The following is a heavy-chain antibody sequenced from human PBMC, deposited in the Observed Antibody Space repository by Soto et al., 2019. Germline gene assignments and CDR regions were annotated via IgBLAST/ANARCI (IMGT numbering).Heavy chain of an antibody. CDR1: GFTFSSYG. CDR3: ARAGDDFLKSVPWFDP. J-gene: IGHJ5*02. V-gene: IGHV3-30*03. CDR2: ISYDGSNK. D-gene: IGHD3-3*01. Sequence: QVQLVESGGGLVQPGRSLRLSCAASGFTFSSYGMHWVRQAPGKGLEWVAVISYDGSNKYYADSVKGRFTISRDNSKNTLYLQMNSLRAEDTAVYYCARAGDDFLKSVPWFDPWGQGTLVTVSS.